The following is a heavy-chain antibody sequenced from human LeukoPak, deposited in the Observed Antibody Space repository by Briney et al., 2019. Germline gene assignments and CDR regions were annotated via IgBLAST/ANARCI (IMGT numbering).Heavy chain of an antibody. CDR3: ARSRGYYYDSSAPRIYGMDV. Sequence: SETLSLTCAVYGGSFSGYYWSWIRQPPGKGLEWIGEINHSGSTNYNPSLKSRVTISVDTSKNQFSLKLGSVTAADTAVYYCARSRGYYYDSSAPRIYGMDVWGQGTTVTVSS. CDR1: GGSFSGYY. CDR2: INHSGST. J-gene: IGHJ6*02. V-gene: IGHV4-34*01. D-gene: IGHD3-22*01.